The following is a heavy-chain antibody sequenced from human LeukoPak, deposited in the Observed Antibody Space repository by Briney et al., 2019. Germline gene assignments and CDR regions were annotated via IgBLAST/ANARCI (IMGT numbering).Heavy chain of an antibody. CDR1: GGTFSSYA. D-gene: IGHD2-15*01. J-gene: IGHJ4*02. CDR3: AREDCSGGSCYTFDY. CDR2: IIPILGIA. V-gene: IGHV1-69*04. Sequence: GASVKVSCKASGGTFSSYAISWVRQAPGQGPEWMGRIIPILGIANYAQKFQGRVTITADKSTSTAYMELSSLRSEDTAVYYCAREDCSGGSCYTFDYWGQGTLVTVSS.